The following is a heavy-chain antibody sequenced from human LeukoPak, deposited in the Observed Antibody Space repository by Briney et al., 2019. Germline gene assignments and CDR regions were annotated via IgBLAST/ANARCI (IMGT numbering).Heavy chain of an antibody. Sequence: ASVKVSCKASGYTFTSYGISWVRQAPGQGLEWMGWISAYNGNTSYAQKLQGRVTMTTDTSTSTAYMELRSLRSDDTAVYYCASNEGAAGSHPFDYWGQGTLVTVSS. CDR3: ASNEGAAGSHPFDY. V-gene: IGHV1-18*01. D-gene: IGHD6-13*01. J-gene: IGHJ4*02. CDR1: GYTFTSYG. CDR2: ISAYNGNT.